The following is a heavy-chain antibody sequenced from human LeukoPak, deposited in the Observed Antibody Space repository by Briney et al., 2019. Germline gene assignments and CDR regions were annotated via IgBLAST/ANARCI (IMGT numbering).Heavy chain of an antibody. D-gene: IGHD5-12*01. J-gene: IGHJ4*02. CDR3: ARDIGNSGFNLDY. CDR2: IWHDGGRK. Sequence: GGSLRLSCAASGFIFSTNWMSWVRQAPGKGLEWVSVIWHDGGRKEYADSVRGRFTISRDNSNLYLQMNSLRAEDTAIYYCARDIGNSGFNLDYWGQGTPVTVSS. CDR1: GFIFSTNW. V-gene: IGHV3-33*08.